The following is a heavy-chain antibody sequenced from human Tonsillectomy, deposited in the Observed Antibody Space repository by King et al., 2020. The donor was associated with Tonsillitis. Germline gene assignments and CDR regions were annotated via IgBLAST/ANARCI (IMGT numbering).Heavy chain of an antibody. J-gene: IGHJ3*02. CDR2: IKSKTDGGTT. CDR3: TLQYYYGSGPDAFDI. D-gene: IGHD3-10*01. V-gene: IGHV3-15*01. Sequence: VQLVESGGGLVKPGGSLRLSCAASGLTLSNAWMSWVRQAPGKGLEWVGRIKSKTDGGTTDYAAPVKGRFSISRDDSKNTLSLQMNGLKTEDTAVYYCTLQYYYGSGPDAFDIWGQGTMVTVSA. CDR1: GLTLSNAW.